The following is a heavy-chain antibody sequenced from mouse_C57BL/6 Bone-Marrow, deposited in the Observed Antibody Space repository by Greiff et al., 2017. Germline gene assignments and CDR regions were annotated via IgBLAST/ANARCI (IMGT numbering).Heavy chain of an antibody. J-gene: IGHJ3*01. CDR1: GFTFSNYW. CDR3: TGGYDGWFAY. Sequence: EVKLVESGGGLVQPGGSMKLSCVASGFTFSNYWMNWVRQSPEKGLEWVAQIRLKSDNYATHYAESVKGRFTISRDDSKSSVYLQMNNLRAEDTGIYYCTGGYDGWFAYWGQGTLVTVSA. V-gene: IGHV6-3*01. D-gene: IGHD2-2*01. CDR2: IRLKSDNYAT.